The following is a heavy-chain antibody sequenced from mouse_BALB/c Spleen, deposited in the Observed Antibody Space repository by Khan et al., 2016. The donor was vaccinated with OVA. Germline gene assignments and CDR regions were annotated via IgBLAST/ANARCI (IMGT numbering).Heavy chain of an antibody. CDR3: ARRDYGNYWFAY. Sequence: VRLQQSGAELVRPGALVKLSCKASGFNIKDYYILWVKQRPEQGLEWIGWIDPENGDTIYDPKFQAKASITADTSSNTAYLQLSSLTSEDTAVYYCARRDYGNYWFAYWGQGTLVTVSA. J-gene: IGHJ3*01. V-gene: IGHV14-1*02. CDR2: IDPENGDT. CDR1: GFNIKDYY. D-gene: IGHD2-1*01.